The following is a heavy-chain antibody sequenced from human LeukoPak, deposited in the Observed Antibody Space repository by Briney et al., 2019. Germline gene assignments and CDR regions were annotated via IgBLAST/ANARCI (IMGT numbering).Heavy chain of an antibody. V-gene: IGHV5-51*01. Sequence: GESLKISCKGSGYSFTSYWIGWVRQMLGKGLEWMGIIYPGDSDTRYSPSFQGQVTISADKSISTAYLQWSSLKASDTAMYYCARRYETDSYGLDYWGQGTLVTVSS. CDR3: ARRYETDSYGLDY. J-gene: IGHJ4*02. CDR1: GYSFTSYW. CDR2: IYPGDSDT. D-gene: IGHD5-18*01.